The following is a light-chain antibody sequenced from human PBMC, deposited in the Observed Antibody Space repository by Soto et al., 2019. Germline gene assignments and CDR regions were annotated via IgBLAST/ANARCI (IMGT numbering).Light chain of an antibody. CDR1: SGHSSYA. V-gene: IGLV4-69*01. CDR3: QTWGAAIQL. Sequence: QLVLTQSPSASASLGASVNLTCTLSSGHSSYAIAWLQQQPAKGPRYLMRLDKGGRQTRGAGIPDRFSGSGSGAERYLTISNLQSEDAADYYCQTWGAAIQLFGGGTKLTVL. J-gene: IGLJ2*01. CDR2: LDKGGRQ.